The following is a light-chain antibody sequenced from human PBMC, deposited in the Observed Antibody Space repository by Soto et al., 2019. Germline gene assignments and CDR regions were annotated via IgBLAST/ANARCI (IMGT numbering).Light chain of an antibody. V-gene: IGLV2-14*03. CDR2: DVG. CDR3: RSYTRSSTYV. CDR1: SRDLGAYDY. J-gene: IGLJ1*01. Sequence: QSVLTHPASVSGSPGQSTTISCTGASRDLGAYDYVSWYQHHPGKAPKLMSYDVGNRPSGVSHRFSGSKSGTTASLTISGLQAEDEADYYCRSYTRSSTYVFGTRTKVTVL.